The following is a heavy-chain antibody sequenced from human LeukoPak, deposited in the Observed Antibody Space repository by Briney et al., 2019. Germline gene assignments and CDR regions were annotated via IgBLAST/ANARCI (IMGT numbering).Heavy chain of an antibody. CDR3: ARRLDYGGNSIRY. CDR1: GGSFSGYY. V-gene: IGHV4-34*01. J-gene: IGHJ4*02. D-gene: IGHD4-23*01. Sequence: SETLSLTCAVYGGSFSGYYWSWIRQPPGKGLEWIGEIKHSGSTNYNPSLKSRVTISVDTSKNQFSLKLSSVTAADTAVYYCARRLDYGGNSIRYWGQGTLVTVSS. CDR2: IKHSGST.